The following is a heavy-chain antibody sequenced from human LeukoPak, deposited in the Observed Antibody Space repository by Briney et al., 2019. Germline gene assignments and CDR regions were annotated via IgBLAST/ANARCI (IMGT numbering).Heavy chain of an antibody. J-gene: IGHJ5*02. CDR3: ARVAGSSSWYRGWFDP. CDR2: ISTYNGNT. V-gene: IGHV1-18*01. Sequence: ASVKVSCKASGYTFTSYGISWVRQAPGQGLEWLGWISTYNGNTHYAQKLQGRVTMTTGTSTTTAYMELRSLRSDDTAVYYCARVAGSSSWYRGWFDPWGQGTLVTVSS. D-gene: IGHD6-13*01. CDR1: GYTFTSYG.